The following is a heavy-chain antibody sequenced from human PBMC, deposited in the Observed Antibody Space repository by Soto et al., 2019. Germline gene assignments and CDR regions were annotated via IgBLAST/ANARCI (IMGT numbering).Heavy chain of an antibody. CDR2: ISWDGGST. CDR1: GFTFDDYT. Sequence: GGSLRLSCAASGFTFDDYTMHWVRQAPGKGLEWVSLISWDGGSTYYADSVKGRFTISRDNSKNSLYLQMNSLRTEDTALYYCAQSGAYSRMAAAGYDGFDIWGQGTTVTVAS. V-gene: IGHV3-43*01. D-gene: IGHD6-13*01. J-gene: IGHJ3*02. CDR3: AQSGAYSRMAAAGYDGFDI.